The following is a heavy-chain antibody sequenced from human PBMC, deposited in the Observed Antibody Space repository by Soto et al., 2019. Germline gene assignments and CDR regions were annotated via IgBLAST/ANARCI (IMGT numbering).Heavy chain of an antibody. J-gene: IGHJ4*02. CDR3: ARVPDLDYCSRTSCLYYFDY. D-gene: IGHD2-2*01. CDR1: GLTFSRYI. V-gene: IGHV3-23*01. CDR2: INSNGGST. Sequence: EVQLLESGGGLVQPGGSLRLSCVASGLTFSRYIMTWFRQAPGKGLEWVSTINSNGGSTYYADSVKGRFTISRDNSKNSLYLQMNGLRAEDTAVYFCARVPDLDYCSRTSCLYYFDYWGQCALVTVSS.